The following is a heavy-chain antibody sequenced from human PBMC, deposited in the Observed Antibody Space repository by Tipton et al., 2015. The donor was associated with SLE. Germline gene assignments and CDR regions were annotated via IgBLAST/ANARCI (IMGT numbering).Heavy chain of an antibody. J-gene: IGHJ3*02. D-gene: IGHD3-22*01. V-gene: IGHV4-59*11. CDR1: GGSISSHY. CDR3: ARAYYYYDSSGYGDAFDI. Sequence: LRLSCTVSGGSISSHYWSWIRQPPGKGLEWIGYIYYSGSTNYNPSLKSRVTISVDTSKNQFSLKLSSVTAADTAVYYCARAYYYYDSSGYGDAFDIWGQGTMVTVSS. CDR2: IYYSGST.